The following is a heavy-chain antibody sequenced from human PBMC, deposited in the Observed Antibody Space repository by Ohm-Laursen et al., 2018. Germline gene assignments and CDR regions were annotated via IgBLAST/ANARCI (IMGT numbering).Heavy chain of an antibody. Sequence: TLSLTCTVSGGSISNYYWSWIRQPPGKGLEWLGYIFYSGSTNYNPSLKSRVTISVDTSKNQFSLKLSAVTAADTAVYFCARDRTNWFDPWGQGTLVTVSS. J-gene: IGHJ5*02. CDR1: GGSISNYY. CDR3: ARDRTNWFDP. CDR2: IFYSGST. V-gene: IGHV4-59*12.